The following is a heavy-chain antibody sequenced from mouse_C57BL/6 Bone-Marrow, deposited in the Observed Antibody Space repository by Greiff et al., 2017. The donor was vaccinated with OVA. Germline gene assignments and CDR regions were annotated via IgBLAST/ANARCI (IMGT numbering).Heavy chain of an antibody. J-gene: IGHJ3*01. V-gene: IGHV1-82*01. CDR2: IYPGDGDT. Sequence: QVHVKQSGPELVKPGASVKISCKASGYAFSSSWMNWVKQRPGKGLEWIGRIYPGDGDTNYNGKFKGKATLTADKSSSTAYMQLSSLTSEDSAVYFCAQYRVFAYWGQGTLVTVSA. CDR3: AQYRVFAY. D-gene: IGHD3-1*01. CDR1: GYAFSSSW.